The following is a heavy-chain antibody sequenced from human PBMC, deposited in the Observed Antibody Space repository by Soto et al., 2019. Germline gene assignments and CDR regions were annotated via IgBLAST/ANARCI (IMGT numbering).Heavy chain of an antibody. Sequence: EVQLLESGGGFIQPGGSLRLFCAASGFTFSNYAMTWFRQAPGKGLEWVSTISSANYPFFGNTEKGRFTISRDNSKNTLYLQMNSLRAEDTAVYYCAKTDKYNSQSSGWANRFDYWGQGTLVTVSS. CDR1: GFTFSNYA. CDR3: AKTDKYNSQSSGWANRFDY. CDR2: ISSANYP. J-gene: IGHJ4*02. D-gene: IGHD6-19*01. V-gene: IGHV3-23*05.